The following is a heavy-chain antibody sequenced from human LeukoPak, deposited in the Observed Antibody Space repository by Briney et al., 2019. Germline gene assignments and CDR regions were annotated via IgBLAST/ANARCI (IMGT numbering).Heavy chain of an antibody. Sequence: PGGSLRLSCAASGFSFEHYGMSWVRQVPGQGLEWVSGINWNGGSTGYADSVRGRFTISRDNAKNSLYLQLNSLRAEDTAFYYCASARGYDFRGSPDYWGRGTLVTVSS. J-gene: IGHJ4*02. D-gene: IGHD3/OR15-3a*01. CDR2: INWNGGST. CDR3: ASARGYDFRGSPDY. V-gene: IGHV3-20*04. CDR1: GFSFEHYG.